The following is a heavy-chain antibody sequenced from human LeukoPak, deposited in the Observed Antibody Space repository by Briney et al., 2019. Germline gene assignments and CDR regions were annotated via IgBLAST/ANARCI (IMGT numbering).Heavy chain of an antibody. CDR1: GFTFSSYA. D-gene: IGHD3-22*01. Sequence: GRPLRLSCAASGFTFSSYAMHWVRQAPGKGLEWVAVISYDGSNKYYADSVKGRFTISRDNSKNTLYLQMNSLRAEDTAVYYCAREWRKITMTRPRDYWGQGTLVTVSS. CDR3: AREWRKITMTRPRDY. V-gene: IGHV3-30-3*01. J-gene: IGHJ4*02. CDR2: ISYDGSNK.